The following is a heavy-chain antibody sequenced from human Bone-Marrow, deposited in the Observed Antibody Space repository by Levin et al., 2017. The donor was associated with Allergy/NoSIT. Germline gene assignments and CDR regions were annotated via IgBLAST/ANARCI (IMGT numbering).Heavy chain of an antibody. J-gene: IGHJ4*02. V-gene: IGHV3-7*01. CDR2: IKEDGGEI. CDR1: GFTFSSFW. CDR3: ARDVR. Sequence: PGESLKISCAASGFTFSSFWMSWVRQAPGKGLEWVANIKEDGGEIYYADSIKGRFTISRDNARDSLYLQMNSLRAEDTAVYYCARDVRWGQGTLVTVSS. D-gene: IGHD2-8*01.